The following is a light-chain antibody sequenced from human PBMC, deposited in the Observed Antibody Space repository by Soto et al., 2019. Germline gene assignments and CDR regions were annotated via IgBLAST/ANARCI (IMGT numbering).Light chain of an antibody. V-gene: IGKV3-15*01. Sequence: EIVLTQSPGTLSLSPGERATLSCRASQSVSSGYLAWYQQRPGQAPRLLIYDASTRATGIPPRFSGGGSGTEFTVTISSLQSEDFAIYYCQQYDIWPPYTFGQGTKVDIK. J-gene: IGKJ2*01. CDR1: QSVSSGY. CDR2: DAS. CDR3: QQYDIWPPYT.